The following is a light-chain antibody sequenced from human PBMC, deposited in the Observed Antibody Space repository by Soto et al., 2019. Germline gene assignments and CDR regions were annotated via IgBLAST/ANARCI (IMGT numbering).Light chain of an antibody. CDR2: GAS. Sequence: EIVLTQSPGTLSLSPGERATLSCRASQSVSSSFLAWYQQKPGQAPRLLIYGASSRATGIPDRFSGSGSGTDFPLTISRLEAEYFALYYCQQYANSRTFGQGTKVEIK. J-gene: IGKJ1*01. V-gene: IGKV3-20*01. CDR3: QQYANSRT. CDR1: QSVSSSF.